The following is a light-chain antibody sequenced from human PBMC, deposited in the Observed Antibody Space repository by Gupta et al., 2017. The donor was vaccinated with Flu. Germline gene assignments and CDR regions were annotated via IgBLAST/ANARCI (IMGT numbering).Light chain of an antibody. CDR1: QTIGIF. J-gene: IGKJ4*01. V-gene: IGKV1-39*01. CDR2: HSY. CDR3: QQSYTAPRS. Sequence: DIQVTQSPSSLSASIGDTVSITCRASQTIGIFLNWYQHKAGKAPNLLLYHSYTLQSGVPSRFSGSGDGTHFTLTISVLQPEDSATYSCQQSYTAPRSFGGGTRVEI.